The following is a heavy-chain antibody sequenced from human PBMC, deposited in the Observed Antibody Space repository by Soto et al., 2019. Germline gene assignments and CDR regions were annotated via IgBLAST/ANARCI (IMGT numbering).Heavy chain of an antibody. D-gene: IGHD3-9*01. CDR3: ARVPIHYDILTAYYYGMDV. CDR1: GFTFSSYD. V-gene: IGHV3-13*01. CDR2: IGTAGDT. Sequence: GGSLRLSCAASGFTFSSYDMHWVRQATGKGLEWVSAIGTAGDTYYPGSVKGRFTISRENAKNSLYLQMNSLRAEDTAVYYCARVPIHYDILTAYYYGMDVWGQGTTVTVSS. J-gene: IGHJ6*02.